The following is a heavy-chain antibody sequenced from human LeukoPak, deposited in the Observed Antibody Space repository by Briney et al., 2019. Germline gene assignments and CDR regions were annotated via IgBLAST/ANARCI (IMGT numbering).Heavy chain of an antibody. J-gene: IGHJ4*02. CDR2: IYYSGST. V-gene: IGHV4-59*01. CDR1: GGSISSYY. Sequence: SETLSLTCTVSGGSISSYYWSWIRQPPGKGLEWIGYIYYSGSTNYNPPLKSRVTISVDTSKNQFSLKLSSVTAADTAVYYCARHYYGSGSYYNFDYWGQGTLVTVSS. D-gene: IGHD3-10*01. CDR3: ARHYYGSGSYYNFDY.